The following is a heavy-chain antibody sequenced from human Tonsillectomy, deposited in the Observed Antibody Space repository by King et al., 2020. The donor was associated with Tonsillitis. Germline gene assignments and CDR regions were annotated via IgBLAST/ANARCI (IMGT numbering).Heavy chain of an antibody. D-gene: IGHD3-22*01. Sequence: TLKESGPTLVKPTQTLTLTCTFSGFSLSTSRVGVGWIRQPPGKALEWLALIYWNDDKRYSPSLKSRLTITKDTSKNQVVLTMTNMDPVDTATYYGASSGNMIVVPIFEAWGQGTLVTVSS. CDR3: ASSGNMIVVPIFEA. CDR1: GFSLSTSRVG. V-gene: IGHV2-5*01. CDR2: IYWNDDK. J-gene: IGHJ5*02.